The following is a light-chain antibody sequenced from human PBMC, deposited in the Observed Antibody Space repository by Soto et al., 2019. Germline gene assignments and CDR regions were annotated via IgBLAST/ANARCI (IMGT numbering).Light chain of an antibody. CDR3: AAWDDRLTRIFV. J-gene: IGLJ1*01. V-gene: IGLV1-44*01. CDR1: SSNIGSNP. Sequence: QSVLTQPPSASGAPGQRVTISCSGSSSNIGSNPVNWFQQLPGTAPQLLIYGTDRRPSGVPDRFSGSKSGTSASLAISGLQSEDEADYYCAAWDDRLTRIFVFGTGTKVTV. CDR2: GTD.